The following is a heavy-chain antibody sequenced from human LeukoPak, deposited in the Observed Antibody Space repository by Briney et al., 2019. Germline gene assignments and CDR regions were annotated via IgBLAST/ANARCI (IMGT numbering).Heavy chain of an antibody. J-gene: IGHJ4*02. CDR3: AKDRISSSGYFDS. CDR2: INWNSGSI. V-gene: IGHV3-9*01. D-gene: IGHD6-6*01. Sequence: PGGSLRLSCAASGFTFSSYWMSWVRQAPGKGLEWVSGINWNSGSIAYADSVKGRFTISRDNAKNSLYLQMNSLRPKDTALYFCAKDRISSSGYFDSWGQGTLVTVSS. CDR1: GFTFSSYW.